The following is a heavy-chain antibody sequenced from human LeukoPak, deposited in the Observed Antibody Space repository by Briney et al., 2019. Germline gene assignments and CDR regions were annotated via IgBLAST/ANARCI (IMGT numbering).Heavy chain of an antibody. V-gene: IGHV4-34*01. CDR2: INHSGST. CDR3: ARDRRLVGFDY. J-gene: IGHJ4*02. D-gene: IGHD2-15*01. Sequence: SETLSLTCAVYGGSFSGYYWSWTRQPPGKGLEWIGEINHSGSTNYNPSLKSRVTISVDTSKNQFSLKLSSVTAADTAVYYCARDRRLVGFDYWGQGTLVTVSS. CDR1: GGSFSGYY.